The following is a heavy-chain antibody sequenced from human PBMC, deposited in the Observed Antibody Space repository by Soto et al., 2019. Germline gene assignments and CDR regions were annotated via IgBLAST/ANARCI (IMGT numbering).Heavy chain of an antibody. CDR1: GFTFSSYW. J-gene: IGHJ4*02. CDR2: INSDGSST. D-gene: IGHD3-10*01. Sequence: GGSLRLSCAASGFTFSSYWMHWVRQAPGKGLVWVSRINSDGSSTSYADSVKGRSTISRDNAKNTLYLQMNSLRAEDTAVYYCARSGITMVRGPFDYWGQGTLVTVSS. CDR3: ARSGITMVRGPFDY. V-gene: IGHV3-74*01.